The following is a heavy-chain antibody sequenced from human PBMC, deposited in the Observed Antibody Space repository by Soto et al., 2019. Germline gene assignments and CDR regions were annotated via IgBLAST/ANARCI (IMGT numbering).Heavy chain of an antibody. CDR1: GFSFHSYS. CDR3: AKERVEATYSYYGMDV. D-gene: IGHD4-4*01. CDR2: VSFDSKNK. V-gene: IGHV3-30*18. J-gene: IGHJ6*02. Sequence: LVESGGGVVRPGGSLTLSCVGSGFSFHSYSLHWVLQAPGKGLEWVATVSFDSKNKYYIDSVEGRFTISRDNSKNVMTLQMNSLRHEDTAVYYCAKERVEATYSYYGMDVWGPGTAVTVSS.